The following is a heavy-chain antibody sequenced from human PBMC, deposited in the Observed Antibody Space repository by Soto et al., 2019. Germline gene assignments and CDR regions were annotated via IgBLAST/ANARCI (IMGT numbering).Heavy chain of an antibody. J-gene: IGHJ6*02. CDR3: TRPLYYYDSSGYYPDFYYYGMDV. CDR1: GFTFSGSA. D-gene: IGHD3-22*01. Sequence: GGALRLSCAASGFTFSGSAMHWVRQASGKGLEWVGRIRSKANSYATAYAASVKGRFTISRDDSKNTAYLQMNSLKTEDTAVYYCTRPLYYYDSSGYYPDFYYYGMDVWGQGTTVTVSS. CDR2: IRSKANSYAT. V-gene: IGHV3-73*01.